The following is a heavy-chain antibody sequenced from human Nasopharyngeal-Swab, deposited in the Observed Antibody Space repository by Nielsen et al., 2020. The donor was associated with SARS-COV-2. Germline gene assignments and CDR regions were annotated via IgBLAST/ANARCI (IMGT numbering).Heavy chain of an antibody. CDR2: IIPIFGTA. V-gene: IGHV1-69*13. Sequence: SVKVSCKASGYTFTGYYIHWVRQAPAQGLEWMGGIIPIFGTANYAQKFQGRVTITADESTSTAYMELSSLRSEDTAVYYCARRFGFGDYYYYYFGMDVWGQGTTVTVSS. CDR1: GYTFTGYY. D-gene: IGHD3-10*01. J-gene: IGHJ6*02. CDR3: ARRFGFGDYYYYYFGMDV.